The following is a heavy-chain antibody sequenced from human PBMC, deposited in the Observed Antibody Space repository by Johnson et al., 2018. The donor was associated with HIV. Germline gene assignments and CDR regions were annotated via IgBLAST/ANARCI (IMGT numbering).Heavy chain of an antibody. CDR2: IWYDGSNK. CDR3: ARSMTTVTVAFDI. V-gene: IGHV3-33*08. J-gene: IGHJ3*02. Sequence: QVQLVESGGGLVQPGGSLRLSCAGSRFTFSSYGMHWVRQAPGKGLEWVAVIWYDGSNKYYADSVKGRFTISRDNSKNTVFLQMNSLRAEDTAVYYCARSMTTVTVAFDIWGQGTMVTVSS. D-gene: IGHD4-17*01. CDR1: RFTFSSYG.